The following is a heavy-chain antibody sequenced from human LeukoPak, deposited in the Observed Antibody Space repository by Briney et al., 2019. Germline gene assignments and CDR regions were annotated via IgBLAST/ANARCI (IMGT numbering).Heavy chain of an antibody. CDR1: DGSINSYY. CDR2: IYYNGNT. CDR3: ARGRSNYYGMDV. J-gene: IGHJ6*02. Sequence: SETLSLTCSVSDGSINSYYWNWIRRPPGKGLEWIGYIYYNGNTNHSPSLKSRVTMSVDMSKNLFSLKVSSVTAADTAVYYCARGRSNYYGMDVWGQGTTVTVSS. D-gene: IGHD1-26*01. V-gene: IGHV4-59*01.